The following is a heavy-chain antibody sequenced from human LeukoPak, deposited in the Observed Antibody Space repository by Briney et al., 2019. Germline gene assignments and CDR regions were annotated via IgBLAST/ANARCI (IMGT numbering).Heavy chain of an antibody. CDR2: IIHSGST. CDR1: GGSFSGYY. J-gene: IGHJ4*02. CDR3: AREKMRRFSYGYAH. Sequence: PSETLSLTCAVYGGSFSGYYWSWIRQPPGKGLEWIGEIIHSGSTNYNLSLKSRVTISVDTSKNQFSLKVSSVTAADTAVYYCAREKMRRFSYGYAHWGQGTLVTVSS. V-gene: IGHV4-34*12. D-gene: IGHD5-18*01.